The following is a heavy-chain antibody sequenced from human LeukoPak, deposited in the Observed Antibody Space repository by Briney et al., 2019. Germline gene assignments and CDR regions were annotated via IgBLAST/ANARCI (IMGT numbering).Heavy chain of an antibody. V-gene: IGHV1-2*02. CDR3: ARVDYYDSSGPPFGI. J-gene: IGHJ3*02. Sequence: ASVKVSCKASGYTFTSYGISWVRQAPGQGLEWMGWINPNSGGTNYAQKFQGRVTMTRDTSISTAYMELSRLRSDDTAVYYCARVDYYDSSGPPFGIWGQGTMVTVSS. CDR2: INPNSGGT. D-gene: IGHD3-22*01. CDR1: GYTFTSYG.